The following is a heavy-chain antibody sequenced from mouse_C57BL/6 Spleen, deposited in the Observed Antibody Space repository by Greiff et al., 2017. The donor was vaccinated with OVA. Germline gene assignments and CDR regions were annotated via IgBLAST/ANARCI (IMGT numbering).Heavy chain of an antibody. D-gene: IGHD6-5*01. CDR1: GYAFTNYL. V-gene: IGHV1-54*01. Sequence: VQLQQSGAELVRPGTSVKVSCKASGYAFTNYLIEWVKQRPGQGLEWIGVINPGSGGTNYNEKFKGKATLTADKSSSTAYMQLSSLTSEDSAVYFCARSLLSYYFDYWGQGTTLTVPS. CDR2: INPGSGGT. CDR3: ARSLLSYYFDY. J-gene: IGHJ2*01.